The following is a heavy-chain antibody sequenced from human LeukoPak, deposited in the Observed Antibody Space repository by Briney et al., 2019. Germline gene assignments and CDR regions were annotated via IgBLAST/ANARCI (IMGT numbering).Heavy chain of an antibody. V-gene: IGHV3-23*01. J-gene: IGHJ4*02. CDR3: AKVPLTGYSSGWYLVYFDY. D-gene: IGHD6-19*01. CDR2: ISGSGGST. Sequence: GGSLRLSCAASGFTFSSYAMSWVRQAPGKGLEWVSAISGSGGSTYYADSVKGRFTISRDNSKNTLYLRMNSLRAEDRAVYYCAKVPLTGYSSGWYLVYFDYWGQGTLVTVSS. CDR1: GFTFSSYA.